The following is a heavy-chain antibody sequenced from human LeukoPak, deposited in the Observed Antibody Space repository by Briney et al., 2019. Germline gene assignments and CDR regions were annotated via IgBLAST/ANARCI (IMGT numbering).Heavy chain of an antibody. CDR1: GFTFGDYA. CDR3: ARDNDLLTGYCPGDV. V-gene: IGHV3-49*04. D-gene: IGHD3-9*01. Sequence: GPLRLSCTASGFTFGDYAMSWVRQAPGKGLEWVGFIRSKAYGGTTEYAASVKGRFTISRDNSRNTLSLHMNSLRVEDTALYYCARDNDLLTGYCPGDVWGKGTTVTVSS. CDR2: IRSKAYGGTT. J-gene: IGHJ6*04.